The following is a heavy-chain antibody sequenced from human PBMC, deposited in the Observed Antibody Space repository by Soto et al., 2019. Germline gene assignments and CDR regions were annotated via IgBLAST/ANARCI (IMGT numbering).Heavy chain of an antibody. Sequence: GSLSLSCAASGFTFSSYGMHWVRQAPGKGLEWVAVIWYDGSNKYYADSVKGRFTISRDNSKNTLYLQMNSLRAEDTAVYYCARDFRHGIYYYGSGSYYYYGMDVWGQGTTVTVSS. CDR3: ARDFRHGIYYYGSGSYYYYGMDV. J-gene: IGHJ6*02. D-gene: IGHD3-10*01. V-gene: IGHV3-33*01. CDR1: GFTFSSYG. CDR2: IWYDGSNK.